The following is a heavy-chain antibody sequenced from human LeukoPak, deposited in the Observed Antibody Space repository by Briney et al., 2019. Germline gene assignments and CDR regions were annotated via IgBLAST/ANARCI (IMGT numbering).Heavy chain of an antibody. CDR1: GGSFSGYY. V-gene: IGHV4-34*01. CDR3: ARARPRNDY. D-gene: IGHD1-1*01. Sequence: SETLSLTCAVYGGSFSGYYWSWIRQPPGKGLEWIGEINHSGSTNYNPSLKSRVTISVDTSKNQFSLKLSSLTAADTAVYYCARARPRNDYWGQGTLVTVSS. J-gene: IGHJ4*02. CDR2: INHSGST.